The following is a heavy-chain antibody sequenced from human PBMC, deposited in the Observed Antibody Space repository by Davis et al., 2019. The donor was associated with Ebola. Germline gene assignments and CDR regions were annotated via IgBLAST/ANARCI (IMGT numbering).Heavy chain of an antibody. Sequence: PGGSLRLSCAASGFTFSGSAMHWVRQASGKGLEWVGRIRSKANSYATAYAASVKGRFTISRDDSKNTAYLQMNSLRAEDTAVYYCARSPGRFLEWFLYYYGMDVWGQGTTVTVSS. CDR1: GFTFSGSA. J-gene: IGHJ6*02. CDR2: IRSKANSYAT. CDR3: ARSPGRFLEWFLYYYGMDV. V-gene: IGHV3-73*01. D-gene: IGHD3-3*01.